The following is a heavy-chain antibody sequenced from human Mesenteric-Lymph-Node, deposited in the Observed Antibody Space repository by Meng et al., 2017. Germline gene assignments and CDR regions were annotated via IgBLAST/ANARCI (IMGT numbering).Heavy chain of an antibody. CDR3: ARVVGDCASCYKGWFDP. D-gene: IGHD2-2*02. J-gene: IGHJ5*02. CDR1: GASISSAVC. CDR2: ISYSGST. V-gene: IGHV4-30-4*01. Sequence: QVRVQESGPRLLTPSQTLSLTCTVSGASISSAVCWIWIRQPPGKDLEWIGYISYSGSTHYNPSLKSRLTISVDTAKNQFSLSLSSVTAADTAVYYCARVVGDCASCYKGWFDPWGQGTLVTVSS.